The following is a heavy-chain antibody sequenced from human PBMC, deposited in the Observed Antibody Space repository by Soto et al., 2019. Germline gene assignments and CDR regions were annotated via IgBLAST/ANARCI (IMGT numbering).Heavy chain of an antibody. V-gene: IGHV3-49*03. Sequence: VQVVESGGGLVQPGRSLRLSCIVSGLPFGDNGLSWLRQAPGTGLEWIGFIGAKTHGGTTEYAASVKDRFTISRDDSKSIAYLQMNSLKTVDTAVYYCARVGYSISYGYFYMSVWGKGTTVTVSS. J-gene: IGHJ6*03. CDR3: ARVGYSISYGYFYMSV. CDR1: GLPFGDNG. D-gene: IGHD6-6*01. CDR2: IGAKTHGGTT.